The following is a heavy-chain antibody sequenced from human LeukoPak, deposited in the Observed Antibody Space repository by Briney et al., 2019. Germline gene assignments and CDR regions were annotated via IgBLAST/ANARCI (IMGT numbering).Heavy chain of an antibody. J-gene: IGHJ6*03. Sequence: PSETLSLTCTVSGGSISSYYWSWIRQPAGKGLEWIGRIYTSGSTNYNPSLKSRVTMSVDTSKNQFSLKLSSVTAADTAVYYCARDHLISDIRYCSSTSGHTGGYYYYYYMDVWGKGTTVTVSS. CDR2: IYTSGST. D-gene: IGHD2-2*02. CDR1: GGSISSYY. CDR3: ARDHLISDIRYCSSTSGHTGGYYYYYYMDV. V-gene: IGHV4-4*07.